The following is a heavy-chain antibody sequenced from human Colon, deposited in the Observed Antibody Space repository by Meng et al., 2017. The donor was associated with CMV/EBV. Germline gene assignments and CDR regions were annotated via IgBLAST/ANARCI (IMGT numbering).Heavy chain of an antibody. CDR3: ARANYSTFDGGLPYYYYGMDV. V-gene: IGHV4-59*07. Sequence: SDTLSLTCSVSGGSMITYYYTWIRQTPGRALEWLGFVYFSGRTKYNPSLSSRLSMSLDVAENQVSLNMTSVTAADTAVYYCARANYSTFDGGLPYYYYGMDVWGQGTTVTVSS. D-gene: IGHD2-2*01. J-gene: IGHJ6*02. CDR2: VYFSGRT. CDR1: GGSMITYY.